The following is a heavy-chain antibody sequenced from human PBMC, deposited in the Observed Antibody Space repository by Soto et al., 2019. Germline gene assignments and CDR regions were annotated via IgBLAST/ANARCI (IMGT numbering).Heavy chain of an antibody. V-gene: IGHV3-7*01. CDR2: IKQDGSEK. CDR1: GFTFSSYW. D-gene: IGHD3-3*01. Sequence: EVQLVESGGGLVQPGGSLRLSCAASGFTFSSYWMSWVRQAPGKGLEWVANIKQDGSEKYYVDSVKGRFTISRDNAKNSLYLQMNSLRAEDTAVYYCATGGQRFLEWLSPSDYYYYMDVWGKGTTVTVSS. CDR3: ATGGQRFLEWLSPSDYYYYMDV. J-gene: IGHJ6*03.